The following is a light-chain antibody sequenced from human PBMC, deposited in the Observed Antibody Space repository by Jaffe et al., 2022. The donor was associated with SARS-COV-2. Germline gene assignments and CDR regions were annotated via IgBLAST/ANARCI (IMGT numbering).Light chain of an antibody. CDR2: DDR. J-gene: IGLJ1*01. CDR1: NIGSKS. V-gene: IGLV3-21*02. CDR3: QVWDSSSDHRYV. Sequence: SYVLTQPPSVSVAPGQTARVTCGGNNIGSKSVHWYQQKPGQAPVLVVYDDRDRPSGIPERFSGANSRDTATLTISRVEAGDEADYYCQVWDSSSDHRYVFGSGTKVTVL.